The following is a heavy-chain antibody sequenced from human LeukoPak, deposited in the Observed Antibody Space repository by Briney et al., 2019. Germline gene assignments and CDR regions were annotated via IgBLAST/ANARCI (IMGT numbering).Heavy chain of an antibody. CDR3: AGYGGFSF. V-gene: IGHV3-66*01. CDR2: IYNSGTT. Sequence: GGSLRLSCTASGFAVSSNHMNWVRQAPGKGLECVSVIYNSGTTFYADSVKGRFTISRDNSKNTLYLQMNSLRADDTAVYYCAGYGGFSFWGQGTLVTVSS. D-gene: IGHD4-23*01. J-gene: IGHJ4*02. CDR1: GFAVSSNH.